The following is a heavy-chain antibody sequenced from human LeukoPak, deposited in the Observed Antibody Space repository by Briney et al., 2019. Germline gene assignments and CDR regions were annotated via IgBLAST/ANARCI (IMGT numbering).Heavy chain of an antibody. Sequence: GGSLRLSCVTSGFRFSSFGMHWVRRAPGKGLEWVAGIYFDGTKKNYADSVKGRFTLSRDNSNNTLYLQMNSLRVEDTAVYFCAKDQSIGHYYFYYMDVWGKGTTVTVSS. J-gene: IGHJ6*03. CDR3: AKDQSIGHYYFYYMDV. CDR2: IYFDGTKK. CDR1: GFRFSSFG. V-gene: IGHV3-33*06. D-gene: IGHD3-22*01.